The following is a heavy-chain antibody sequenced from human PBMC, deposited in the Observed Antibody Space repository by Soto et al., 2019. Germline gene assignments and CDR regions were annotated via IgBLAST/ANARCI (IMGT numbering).Heavy chain of an antibody. V-gene: IGHV4-39*01. CDR2: IYYSGST. J-gene: IGHJ6*03. D-gene: IGHD3-3*01. Sequence: QLQLQESGPGLVKPSETLSLTCTVSGGSISSSSYYWGWIRQPPGKGLEWIGSIYYSGSTYYNPCLKSRVTISVDASKSQFALKLSSVTAADTAVYYCARGVYYDFWSGYPEYYYYYYMDVWGKGTTVTVSS. CDR3: ARGVYYDFWSGYPEYYYYYYMDV. CDR1: GGSISSSSYY.